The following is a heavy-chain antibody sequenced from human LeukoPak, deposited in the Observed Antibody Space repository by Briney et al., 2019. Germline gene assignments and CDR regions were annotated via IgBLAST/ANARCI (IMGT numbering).Heavy chain of an antibody. V-gene: IGHV3-21*01. CDR2: ISSSSSYI. J-gene: IGHJ4*02. CDR3: ARDISLRTTPYYFDY. D-gene: IGHD4-17*01. CDR1: GFTFSSYS. Sequence: GGSLRLSCAASGFTFSSYSMNWVRQAPGKGLEWVSSISSSSSYIYYADSVKGRFTISRDNAKSSLYLQMNSLRAEDTAVYYCARDISLRTTPYYFDYWGQGTLVTVSS.